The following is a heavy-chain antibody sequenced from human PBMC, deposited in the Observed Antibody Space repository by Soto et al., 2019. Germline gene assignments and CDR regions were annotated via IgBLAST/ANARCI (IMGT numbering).Heavy chain of an antibody. J-gene: IGHJ5*02. CDR2: INPNSGGT. Sequence: ASVKVSCKASGYTFTSYAIDLVRQAPGQRLEWMGWINPNSGGTNYAQKFQGWVTMTRDTSISTAYMELSRLRSDDTAVYYCARGVVVAAQQHPPGWFDPWGQGTLVTV. D-gene: IGHD2-15*01. CDR3: ARGVVVAAQQHPPGWFDP. CDR1: GYTFTSYA. V-gene: IGHV1-2*04.